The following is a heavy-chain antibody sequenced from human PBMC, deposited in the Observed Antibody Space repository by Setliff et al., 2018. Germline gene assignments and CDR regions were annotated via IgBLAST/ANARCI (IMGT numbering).Heavy chain of an antibody. J-gene: IGHJ3*02. CDR2: ISSTGIPI. D-gene: IGHD2-21*02. CDR3: VKDPSVYGADSGSI. Sequence: PGGSLRLSCSAPGFTFSRYAMHRVRQAPRKGLESVSAISSTGIPIYYADSVKARFTISRDDAQNTLYLQMSSLRTDDTAVYYCVKDPSVYGADSGSIWGQGTMVTVS. CDR1: GFTFSRYA. V-gene: IGHV3-64D*09.